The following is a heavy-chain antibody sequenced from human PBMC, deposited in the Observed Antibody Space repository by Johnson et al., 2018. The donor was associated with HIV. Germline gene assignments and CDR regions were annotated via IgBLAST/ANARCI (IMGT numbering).Heavy chain of an antibody. CDR3: GRDVGEEEWAYDGLDM. V-gene: IGHV3-30*04. CDR1: GFTFSSYA. D-gene: IGHD3-3*01. Sequence: VQLVESGGGLVQPGRSLRLSCAASGFTFSSYAMHWVRQAPAKGLAWVAVISYDGSDKYYADSVKGRFTISRDNAQNSLYLQMNSLRAEDTAVYYCGRDVGEEEWAYDGLDMWGQGTLVTVSS. CDR2: ISYDGSDK. J-gene: IGHJ3*02.